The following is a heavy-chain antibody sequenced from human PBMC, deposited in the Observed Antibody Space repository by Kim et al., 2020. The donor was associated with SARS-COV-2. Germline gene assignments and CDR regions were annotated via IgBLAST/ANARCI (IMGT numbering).Heavy chain of an antibody. CDR2: ST. J-gene: IGHJ5*02. Sequence: STYYNPSRKSRVTISGDTSKNQFSLKLSSVTAADTAVYYCASDTITHTPPWGQGTLVTVSS. CDR3: ASDTITHTPP. V-gene: IGHV4-39*07. D-gene: IGHD5-12*01.